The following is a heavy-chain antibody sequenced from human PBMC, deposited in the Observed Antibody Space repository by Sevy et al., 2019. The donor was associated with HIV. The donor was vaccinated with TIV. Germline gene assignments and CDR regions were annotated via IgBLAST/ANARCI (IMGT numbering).Heavy chain of an antibody. CDR1: GGSISSYF. J-gene: IGHJ4*02. CDR3: ARVSKTRPRVLDY. D-gene: IGHD3-10*01. CDR2: IYFTGNT. V-gene: IGHV4-59*01. Sequence: SETLSLTCSVSGGSISSYFWTWVRQSPGKGLEWIGNIYFTGNTDYSPGLKSRVILSLDTSKSQFSLTLKSVTAADTAIYFCARVSKTRPRVLDYWGQGTLVTVSS.